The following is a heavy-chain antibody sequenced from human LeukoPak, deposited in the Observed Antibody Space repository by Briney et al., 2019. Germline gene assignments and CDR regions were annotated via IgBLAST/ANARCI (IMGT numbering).Heavy chain of an antibody. D-gene: IGHD6-19*01. CDR2: ISSSSSYI. J-gene: IGHJ6*03. V-gene: IGHV3-21*01. CDR1: GFTFSSYS. CDR3: ARGGLAVAGIYYYYYYMDV. Sequence: GGSLRLSCAASGFTFSSYSMNWVRQAPGKGLEWVSSISSSSSYIYYADSVKGRFTISRDNAKNSPYLQMNSLRAEDTAVYYCARGGLAVAGIYYYYYYMDVWGKGTTVTVSS.